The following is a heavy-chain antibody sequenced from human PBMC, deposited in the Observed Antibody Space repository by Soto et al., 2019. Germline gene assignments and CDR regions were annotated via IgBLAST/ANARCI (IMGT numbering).Heavy chain of an antibody. D-gene: IGHD2-21*01. J-gene: IGHJ4*02. Sequence: QITLKESGPTLVKPTQTLTLTCTFSGFSLSTSGVGVGWIRQPPGKALEWLALIYWDDDKRYSPSLKSRLTXTXXTSKNQVVLTMTIMDPVDTATYYCARRRWGVIVDDWGQGTLVTVSS. V-gene: IGHV2-5*02. CDR3: ARRRWGVIVDD. CDR1: GFSLSTSGVG. CDR2: IYWDDDK.